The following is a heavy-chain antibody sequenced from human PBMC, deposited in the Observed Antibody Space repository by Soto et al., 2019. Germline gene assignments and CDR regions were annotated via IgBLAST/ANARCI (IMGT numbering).Heavy chain of an antibody. CDR2: INPDNGHT. D-gene: IGHD1-26*01. CDR1: GYSLTSTF. CDR3: TRGGGAHYRFDP. J-gene: IGHJ5*02. Sequence: QVQLVQSGAELRKPGTSVMVSCKASGYSLTSTFLTWVRQAPGRGLEWVGWINPDNGHTGYAKKFQGRVTMTTDTSTSTVYMELRSLRPDDTAVYYCTRGGGAHYRFDPWGQGTLVTVSS. V-gene: IGHV1-18*04.